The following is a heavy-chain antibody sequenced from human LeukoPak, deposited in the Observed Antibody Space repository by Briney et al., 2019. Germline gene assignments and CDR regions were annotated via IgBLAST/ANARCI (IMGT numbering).Heavy chain of an antibody. V-gene: IGHV5-51*01. Sequence: GESLKISCKGSGYSFTSYWIGWVRQMPGKGLEWMGIIYPGDSDTRYSPSFQGQVTISADKSISTAYLQWSSLKASDTAMYYCARYYIVGATNYYFDYWGQGTLVTVSS. J-gene: IGHJ4*02. CDR3: ARYYIVGATNYYFDY. D-gene: IGHD1-26*01. CDR1: GYSFTSYW. CDR2: IYPGDSDT.